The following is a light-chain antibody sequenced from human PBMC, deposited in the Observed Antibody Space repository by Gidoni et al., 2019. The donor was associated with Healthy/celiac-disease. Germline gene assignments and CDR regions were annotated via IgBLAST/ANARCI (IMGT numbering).Light chain of an antibody. CDR3: GTWDSSLSAVV. CDR2: DNN. CDR1: SPNIGNNY. J-gene: IGLJ2*01. Sequence: QSVLTKPPPTLAAPGQKVTISCSGSSPNIGNNYVSWYQQLPGTAPKLLIYDNNKRPSGIPDRFSGSKSGTSATLGITGLQTGDEADYYCGTWDSSLSAVVFGGGTKLTVL. V-gene: IGLV1-51*01.